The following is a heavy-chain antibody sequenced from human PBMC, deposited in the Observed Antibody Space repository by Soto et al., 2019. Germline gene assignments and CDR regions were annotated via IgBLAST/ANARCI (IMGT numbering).Heavy chain of an antibody. J-gene: IGHJ5*02. Sequence: ASVNDSRKASGDTFTANYIHWVRQAPGKGFEWMGWINPKNGGAKYPQKFQGRVTMTRDTSLSTVYMTLTRLTSDETAVHYCARDLAKGAGGAGVHHWGQGTLVTVSS. CDR1: GDTFTANY. V-gene: IGHV1-2*02. CDR3: ARDLAKGAGGAGVHH. D-gene: IGHD2-8*01. CDR2: INPKNGGA.